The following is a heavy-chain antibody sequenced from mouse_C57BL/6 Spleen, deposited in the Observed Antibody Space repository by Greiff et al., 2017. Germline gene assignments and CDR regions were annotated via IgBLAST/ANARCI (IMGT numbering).Heavy chain of an antibody. Sequence: VQLQQPGAELVKPGASVKLSCKASGYTITSYWITWVKQRPGHGLEWIGDIYPGSGSTNYNEKFKSKATLTVDTSSSTAYMQLSSLTSEDSAVYYCAREGITTVGAPLVGYWGQGTTLTVAS. CDR2: IYPGSGST. V-gene: IGHV1-55*01. J-gene: IGHJ2*01. CDR1: GYTITSYW. D-gene: IGHD1-1*01. CDR3: AREGITTVGAPLVGY.